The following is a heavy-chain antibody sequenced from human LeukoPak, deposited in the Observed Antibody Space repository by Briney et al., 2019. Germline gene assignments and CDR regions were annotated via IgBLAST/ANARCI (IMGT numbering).Heavy chain of an antibody. CDR3: ARDNGGSWVVDAFDI. CDR2: IIPIFGTA. Sequence: SVKVSCNASGGTLSSYAISWVRQAPGQGLEWMGGIIPIFGTANYAQKFQGRVTITADESTSTAYMELSSLRSEDTAVYYCARDNGGSWVVDAFDIWGQGTMVTVSS. D-gene: IGHD2-15*01. CDR1: GGTLSSYA. J-gene: IGHJ3*02. V-gene: IGHV1-69*13.